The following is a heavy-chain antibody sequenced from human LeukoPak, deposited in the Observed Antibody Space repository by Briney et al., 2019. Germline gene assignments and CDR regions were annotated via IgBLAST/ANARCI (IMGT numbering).Heavy chain of an antibody. CDR1: GGSISSSSYY. D-gene: IGHD6-13*01. CDR2: IYYSGST. Sequence: ASETQSLTCTVSGGSISSSSYYWGWIRQPPGKGLEWIVSIYYSGSTYYNPSLKSRVTISVDTSKNQFSLKLSSVTAADTAVYYCARPLSIAAAGTLFDPWGQGTLVNVSS. V-gene: IGHV4-39*01. J-gene: IGHJ5*02. CDR3: ARPLSIAAAGTLFDP.